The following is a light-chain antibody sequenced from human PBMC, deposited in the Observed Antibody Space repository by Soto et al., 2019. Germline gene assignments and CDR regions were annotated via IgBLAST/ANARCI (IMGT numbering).Light chain of an antibody. CDR1: QDISIW. CDR2: AAS. V-gene: IGKV1-12*01. CDR3: QQAQSFPFT. Sequence: DIHMTQSPSSVSASVGDRVTVTCRASQDISIWLAWYQQKPGKAPKLLIRAASSLQSGVPSRFSGSGSGTDFTLTISSLQPEDFATYYCQQAQSFPFTFGQGTKLEIK. J-gene: IGKJ2*01.